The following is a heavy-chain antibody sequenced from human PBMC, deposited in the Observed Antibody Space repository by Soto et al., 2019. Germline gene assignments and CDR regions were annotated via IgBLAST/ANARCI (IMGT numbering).Heavy chain of an antibody. Sequence: GGSLRLSCAASGFTFSSYGMHWVRQAPGKGLEWVAVIWFDGSNKYYADSVKGRFPISRDNSKNTLYLQMNSLRAEDTAVYYCAREGGYYDSSGYSNLGLDYWGQGTLVTVSS. J-gene: IGHJ4*02. V-gene: IGHV3-33*01. CDR2: IWFDGSNK. CDR3: AREGGYYDSSGYSNLGLDY. D-gene: IGHD3-22*01. CDR1: GFTFSSYG.